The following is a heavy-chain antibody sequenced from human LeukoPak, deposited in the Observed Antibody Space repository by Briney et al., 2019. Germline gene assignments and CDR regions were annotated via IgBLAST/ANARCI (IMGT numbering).Heavy chain of an antibody. V-gene: IGHV1-8*02. CDR3: ASALIAAAGRLTGY. J-gene: IGHJ4*02. D-gene: IGHD6-13*01. CDR2: MNPNSGNT. Sequence: ASVKVSCKASGGTFSSYDINWVRQATGQGLEWMGWMNPNSGNTGYAQKFQGRVTMTRNTSISTAYMELSSLRSEDTAVYYCASALIAAAGRLTGYWGQGTLVTVSS. CDR1: GGTFSSYD.